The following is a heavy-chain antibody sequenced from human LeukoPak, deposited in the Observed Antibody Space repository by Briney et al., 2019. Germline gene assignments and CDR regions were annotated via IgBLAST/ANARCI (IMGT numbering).Heavy chain of an antibody. CDR2: LSGSGGGT. V-gene: IGHV3-23*01. D-gene: IGHD3-10*01. J-gene: IGHJ4*02. CDR1: GISLINYG. Sequence: PGGSLLLSCAVSGISLINYGMSWVRQAPGKGLEWVAGLSGSGGGTNYADSVKGRFTISRDNAKNTLYLQMNSLRAEDTAVYFCAKRGVVIRVILVGFHKEAYYFDSWGQGALVTVSS. CDR3: AKRGVVIRVILVGFHKEAYYFDS.